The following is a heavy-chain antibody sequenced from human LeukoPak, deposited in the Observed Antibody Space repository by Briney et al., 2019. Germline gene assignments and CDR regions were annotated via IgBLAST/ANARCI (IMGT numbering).Heavy chain of an antibody. Sequence: GGSLRLSCAASGFTFRTYAMNWVRQAPGKGLEWVSAISPIGSRTYYADSVKGRFTISRDNSKNTLYLQMNSLRAGDTAIYYCAKASTVLKPIDSWGQGTLVTVSS. CDR1: GFTFRTYA. V-gene: IGHV3-23*01. D-gene: IGHD1-14*01. CDR2: ISPIGSRT. CDR3: AKASTVLKPIDS. J-gene: IGHJ4*02.